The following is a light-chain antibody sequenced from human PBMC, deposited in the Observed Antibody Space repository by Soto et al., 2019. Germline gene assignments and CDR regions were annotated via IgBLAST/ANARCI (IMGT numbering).Light chain of an antibody. CDR2: EVS. CDR3: SSYAGSNIAV. J-gene: IGLJ2*01. CDR1: SSDVGGYNY. Sequence: QSALTQPPSASGSPGQSVTISCTGTSSDVGGYNYVSWYQQHPGKAPKLMIYEVSKRPSGVPDRFSGSKSGNTASLTVSGIQAEDEADYYCSSYAGSNIAVFGGGPKLTVL. V-gene: IGLV2-8*01.